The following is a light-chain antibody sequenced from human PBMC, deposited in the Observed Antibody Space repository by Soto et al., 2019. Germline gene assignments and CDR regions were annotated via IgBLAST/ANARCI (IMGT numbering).Light chain of an antibody. V-gene: IGKV1-39*01. Sequence: DIQMTQSPSSLSASVGDRVTITCRASQSISSSLNWYQQKPGKAPKLLIYAASSLQSGVPSRFSGSGSGTDFTLTISSLQPDDFATYYCQQYNSNLFTFGPGTKVEIK. CDR1: QSISSS. CDR3: QQYNSNLFT. J-gene: IGKJ3*01. CDR2: AAS.